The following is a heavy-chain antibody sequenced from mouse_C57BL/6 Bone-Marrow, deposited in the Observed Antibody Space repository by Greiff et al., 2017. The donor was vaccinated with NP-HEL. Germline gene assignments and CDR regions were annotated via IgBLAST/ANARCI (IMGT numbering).Heavy chain of an antibody. CDR1: GFTFSSYA. Sequence: VESGGGLVKPGGSLKLSCAASGFTFSSYAMSWVRQTPEKRLEWVATISDGGSYTYYPDNVKGRFTISRDNAKNNLYLQMSHLKSEDTAMYYCAREDGNYGYWGQGTTLTVSS. CDR3: AREDGNYGY. CDR2: ISDGGSYT. D-gene: IGHD2-1*01. V-gene: IGHV5-4*01. J-gene: IGHJ2*01.